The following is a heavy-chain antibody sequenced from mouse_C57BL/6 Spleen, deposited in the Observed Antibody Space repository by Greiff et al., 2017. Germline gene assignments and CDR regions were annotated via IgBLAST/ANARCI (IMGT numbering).Heavy chain of an antibody. CDR3: TRGGLWSWFAY. CDR1: GYTFTDYE. Sequence: QVQLKQSGAELVRPGASVTLSCKASGYTFTDYEMHWVKQTPVHGLEWIGAIDPETGGTAYNQKFKGKAILTADKSSSTAYMELRSLTSEDSAVYYCTRGGLWSWFAYWGQGTLVTVSA. J-gene: IGHJ3*01. D-gene: IGHD1-1*02. V-gene: IGHV1-15*01. CDR2: IDPETGGT.